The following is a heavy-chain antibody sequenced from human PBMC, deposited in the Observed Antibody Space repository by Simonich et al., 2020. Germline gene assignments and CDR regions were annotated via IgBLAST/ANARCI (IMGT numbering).Heavy chain of an antibody. Sequence: QLQLQESGPGLVKPSETLSLTCTVSGGSISSSSYYWGWIRQPPGKGLEWIGSIYSSGRTSSNPSLKSRVTLAVDTSKNQFSLKLSSVTAADTAVYYCARHAGFAFDIWGQGTMVTVSS. V-gene: IGHV4-39*01. CDR2: IYSSGRT. CDR3: ARHAGFAFDI. D-gene: IGHD6-13*01. CDR1: GGSISSSSYY. J-gene: IGHJ3*02.